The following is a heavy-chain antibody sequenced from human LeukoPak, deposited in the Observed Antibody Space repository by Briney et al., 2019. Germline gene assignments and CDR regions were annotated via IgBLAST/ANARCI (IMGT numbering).Heavy chain of an antibody. CDR1: GFTFSSYC. Sequence: GGSLRLSCEGSGFTFSSYCMTWVRQAPGKGLEWVASIRKDGTEKYYVDSVEGRFTVARDNTKNSLYLQMNRLRAEDTAVYYCARCKYESGTDYYCYYGMDVWGQGTTVTVSS. J-gene: IGHJ6*02. V-gene: IGHV3-7*01. CDR2: IRKDGTEK. D-gene: IGHD3-22*01. CDR3: ARCKYESGTDYYCYYGMDV.